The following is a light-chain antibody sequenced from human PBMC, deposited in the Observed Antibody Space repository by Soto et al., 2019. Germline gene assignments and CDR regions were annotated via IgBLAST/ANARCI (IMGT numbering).Light chain of an antibody. CDR1: SSDVGGYNY. V-gene: IGLV2-8*01. CDR3: SSYAGSTVYV. CDR2: EVS. J-gene: IGLJ1*01. Sequence: QSALTQPPSASGSPGQSVTISCTGTSSDVGGYNYASWYQQHPGKAPKLMIYEVSKRPSGVPDRFSGSKSGNTASLTVSGLQAEDEADYYCSSYAGSTVYVFGTGTKVTVL.